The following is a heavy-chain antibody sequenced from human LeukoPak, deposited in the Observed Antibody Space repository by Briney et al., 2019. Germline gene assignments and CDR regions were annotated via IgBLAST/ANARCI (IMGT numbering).Heavy chain of an antibody. V-gene: IGHV1-58*01. D-gene: IGHD3-22*01. CDR1: GFTFTSSA. J-gene: IGHJ4*02. CDR2: IVVGSGNT. CDR3: AAVRHYYDSSGYPLFED. Sequence: SVKVSCKASGFTFTSSAAQWVRQARGQRLEWIGWIVVGSGNTNYAQKFQERVTITRDMSTSTAYMELSSLRSEDTAVYYCAAVRHYYDSSGYPLFEDWGQGTLVTVSS.